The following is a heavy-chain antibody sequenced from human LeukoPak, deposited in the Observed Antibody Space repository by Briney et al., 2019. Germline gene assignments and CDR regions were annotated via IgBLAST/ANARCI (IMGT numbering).Heavy chain of an antibody. J-gene: IGHJ4*02. V-gene: IGHV4-38-2*01. Sequence: SSETLSLXCAVSGYSIRSGYYWGWIRQPPGMGLDWIGSIYHSGSTFYNPSLKGRVAMSVATSKNQFSLKLSSVTAADTAVYYCARLPTVVTPYFDYWGQGTLVTVPS. CDR3: ARLPTVVTPYFDY. D-gene: IGHD4-23*01. CDR1: GYSIRSGYY. CDR2: IYHSGST.